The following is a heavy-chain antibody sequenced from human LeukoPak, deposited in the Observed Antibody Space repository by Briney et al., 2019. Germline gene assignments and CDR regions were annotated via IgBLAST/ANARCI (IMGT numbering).Heavy chain of an antibody. Sequence: ASVTVSFKASGYTFINYGLTWVRQAPGQGFQWMGWISAYTGSTNYAQKFQGRVTMSTDPSTSTAYMELRSLTSNDTAVYYCARTVGATGAFDIWGQGTMVIVSS. CDR2: ISAYTGST. J-gene: IGHJ3*02. D-gene: IGHD1-26*01. CDR1: GYTFINYG. CDR3: ARTVGATGAFDI. V-gene: IGHV1-18*01.